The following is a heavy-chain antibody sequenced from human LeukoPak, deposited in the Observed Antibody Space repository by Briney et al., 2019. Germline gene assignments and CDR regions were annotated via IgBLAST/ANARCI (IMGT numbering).Heavy chain of an antibody. Sequence: ASVKVSCKASGYTFTSYGISWVRQAPGQGLEWMGWISAYNGNTNYAQKLQGRVTMTTDTSTSTAYMELRSLRSDDTAVYYCARGYDYVWGSYRYPIDYWGQGTLVTVSS. D-gene: IGHD3-16*02. CDR1: GYTFTSYG. J-gene: IGHJ4*02. V-gene: IGHV1-18*01. CDR2: ISAYNGNT. CDR3: ARGYDYVWGSYRYPIDY.